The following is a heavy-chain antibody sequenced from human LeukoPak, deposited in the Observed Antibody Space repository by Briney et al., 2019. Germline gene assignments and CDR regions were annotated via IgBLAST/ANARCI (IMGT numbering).Heavy chain of an antibody. V-gene: IGHV4-31*03. Sequence: SETLSLTCTVSGGSISSGGYYWSWIRQHPGKGLEWIGYIYYSGSTYYNPSLKSRVTISVDTSKNQFSLKLSSVTAADTAVYHCARGQLTGYYMGYYGMDVWGKGTTVTVSS. CDR3: ARGQLTGYYMGYYGMDV. CDR2: IYYSGST. D-gene: IGHD3-9*01. J-gene: IGHJ6*04. CDR1: GGSISSGGYY.